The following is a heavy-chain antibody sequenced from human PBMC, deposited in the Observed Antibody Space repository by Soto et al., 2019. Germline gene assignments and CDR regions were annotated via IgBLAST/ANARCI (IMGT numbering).Heavy chain of an antibody. Sequence: QVQLVQSGAEVKKPGSSVKVSCKASGGTFSSYAISWVRQAPGQGLEWMGGIIPIFGTANYAQKFQGRVTITADKSTSTAYMELSSLRSEDTAVYYCASQWLVRRYYYDGMDVWGQGTTVTVSS. CDR3: ASQWLVRRYYYDGMDV. CDR1: GGTFSSYA. V-gene: IGHV1-69*06. J-gene: IGHJ6*02. D-gene: IGHD6-19*01. CDR2: IIPIFGTA.